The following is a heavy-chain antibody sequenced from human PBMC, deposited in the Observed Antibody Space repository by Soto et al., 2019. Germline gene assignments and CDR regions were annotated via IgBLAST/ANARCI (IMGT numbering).Heavy chain of an antibody. CDR2: IYYSGST. Sequence: SETLSLTCTVSGGSISSSSYYWGCIRQPPGKGLEWIGSIYYSGSTYYNPSLKSRVTISVDTSKNQFSLKLSSVTAADTAVYYCARQWVADYGGNSWIGRWFAPWAQGTLVTVS. V-gene: IGHV4-39*01. CDR3: ARQWVADYGGNSWIGRWFAP. CDR1: GGSISSSSYY. J-gene: IGHJ5*02. D-gene: IGHD4-17*01.